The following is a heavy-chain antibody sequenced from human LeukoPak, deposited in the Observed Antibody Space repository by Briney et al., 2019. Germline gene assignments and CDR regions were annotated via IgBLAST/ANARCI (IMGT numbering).Heavy chain of an antibody. CDR1: GGSISSYY. CDR2: IYYSGTT. J-gene: IGHJ4*02. CDR3: ARGVYIAAAQYGY. D-gene: IGHD6-13*01. Sequence: SETLSLTCTVSGGSISSYYWSWIRQPPGKGLEWIGYIYYSGTTNYNPSLKSRVTISVDTSKNQFSLKLSSVTAADTAVYYCARGVYIAAAQYGYWGQGTLVAVSS. V-gene: IGHV4-59*01.